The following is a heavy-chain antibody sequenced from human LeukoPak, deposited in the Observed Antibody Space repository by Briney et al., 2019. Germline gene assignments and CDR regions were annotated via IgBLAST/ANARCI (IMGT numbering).Heavy chain of an antibody. D-gene: IGHD2-8*01. CDR3: AKGMGVDVYAKYSDS. CDR2: ISGSGESA. CDR1: GFTFSSFA. V-gene: IGHV3-23*01. J-gene: IGHJ4*02. Sequence: PGGSLRFSCAAYGFTFSSFAMRWVRPAPGQGLERISSISGSGESASYVDSVRGRFTISRDNSKNTLYLQMNSLRADDTAVYFGAKGMGVDVYAKYSDSWGQGTLVTVSS.